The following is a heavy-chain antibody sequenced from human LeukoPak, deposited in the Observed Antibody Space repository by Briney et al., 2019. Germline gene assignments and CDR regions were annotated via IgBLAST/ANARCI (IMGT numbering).Heavy chain of an antibody. CDR3: AKNPYEYYFDY. CDR1: GYTFTGYY. CDR2: INPNSGDT. V-gene: IGHV1-2*02. Sequence: ASVKVSCKASGYTFTGYYMHWVRQAPGQGLEWMGWINPNSGDTNYAQKFRGRVTMTRDTSINTAYMELSWLRTDDTAMYYCAKNPYEYYFDYWGQGTLVTVSS. J-gene: IGHJ4*02. D-gene: IGHD5-12*01.